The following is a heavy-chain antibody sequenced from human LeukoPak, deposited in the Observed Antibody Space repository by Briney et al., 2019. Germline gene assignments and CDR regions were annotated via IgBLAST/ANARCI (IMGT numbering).Heavy chain of an antibody. CDR3: VLTSRGVGTFYFDY. Sequence: GGSLRLSCAASGFIFDDYGMSWVRQAPGKGLEWVSGINWNGGSTSYADSVKGRFTISRDNAKNSLYLQMNSLRAEDTALYHCVLTSRGVGTFYFDYWGQGTLVTVSS. D-gene: IGHD1-7*01. CDR1: GFIFDDYG. V-gene: IGHV3-20*01. J-gene: IGHJ4*02. CDR2: INWNGGST.